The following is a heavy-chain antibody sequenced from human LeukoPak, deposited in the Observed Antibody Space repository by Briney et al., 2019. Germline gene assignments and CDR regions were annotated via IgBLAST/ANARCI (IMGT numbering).Heavy chain of an antibody. CDR2: IWLDGSNK. V-gene: IGHV3-33*01. CDR3: ARGNVGIGFYWYFDL. CDR1: GFTFSSYG. J-gene: IGHJ2*01. Sequence: PGGSLRLSCAASGFTFSSYGMHWVRQAPGKGLEWVAVIWLDGSNKYYADSVKGRFTISRDNSKNTLYLQMNSLRAEDTAVYYCARGNVGIGFYWYFDLWGRGTLVTVSS. D-gene: IGHD7-27*01.